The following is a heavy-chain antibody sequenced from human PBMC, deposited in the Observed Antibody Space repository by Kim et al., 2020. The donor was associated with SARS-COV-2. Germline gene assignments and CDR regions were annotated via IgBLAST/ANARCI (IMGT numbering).Heavy chain of an antibody. D-gene: IGHD6-19*01. Sequence: SETLSLTCTVSGASVNSGGYYWTWIRQRPGKGLEWIANIYYSGSMYYNPSLKSRVTISLDTSENQFSLKLSSVTAADTAVYYCASSKQWQLLMDVWGQGTTVTVSS. CDR2: IYYSGSM. CDR3: ASSKQWQLLMDV. J-gene: IGHJ6*02. V-gene: IGHV4-31*03. CDR1: GASVNSGGYY.